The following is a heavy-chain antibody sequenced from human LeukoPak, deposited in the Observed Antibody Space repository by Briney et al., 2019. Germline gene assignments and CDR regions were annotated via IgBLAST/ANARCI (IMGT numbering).Heavy chain of an antibody. Sequence: PGGSLRLSCAASGFTVSSNYMSWVRQAPGKGLEWVSVIYSGGSTYYADSVKGRFTISRDNSKNTLYLQMNSLRAEDTAVYYCASPKAVAGHYYYYGMDVWGQGTTVTVSS. J-gene: IGHJ6*02. V-gene: IGHV3-66*01. D-gene: IGHD6-19*01. CDR3: ASPKAVAGHYYYYGMDV. CDR1: GFTVSSNY. CDR2: IYSGGST.